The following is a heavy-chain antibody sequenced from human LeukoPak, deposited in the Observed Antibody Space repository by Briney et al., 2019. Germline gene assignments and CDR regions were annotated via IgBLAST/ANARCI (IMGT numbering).Heavy chain of an antibody. Sequence: GGSLRLSCVASGFTFSSSWMTWVRQAPGKGLEWVASIREDGSEKTSVDSVKGRFTISRDNAKNSLYLQMDSLRAEDTAVYYCARGRVGQWLVDAFDIWGQGTMVTVSS. D-gene: IGHD6-19*01. V-gene: IGHV3-7*01. CDR2: IREDGSEK. CDR3: ARGRVGQWLVDAFDI. J-gene: IGHJ3*02. CDR1: GFTFSSSW.